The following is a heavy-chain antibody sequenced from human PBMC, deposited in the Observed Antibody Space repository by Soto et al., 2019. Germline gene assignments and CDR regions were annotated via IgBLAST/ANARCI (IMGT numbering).Heavy chain of an antibody. Sequence: GASVKVSCKASGGTFSSYAISWVRQAPGQGLEWMGGIIPIFGTANYAQKFQGRVTITADESTSTAYMELSSLRSEDTAVYYCARLYCSGGSCYSGAGGMDVWGQGTTVTVSS. V-gene: IGHV1-69*13. CDR2: IIPIFGTA. CDR1: GGTFSSYA. CDR3: ARLYCSGGSCYSGAGGMDV. J-gene: IGHJ6*02. D-gene: IGHD2-15*01.